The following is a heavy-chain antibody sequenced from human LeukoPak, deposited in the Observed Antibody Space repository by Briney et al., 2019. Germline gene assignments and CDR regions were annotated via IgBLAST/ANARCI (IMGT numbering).Heavy chain of an antibody. J-gene: IGHJ1*01. Sequence: PSQTLSLTCTVSGGSISSGSYYWSWIRQPAGKGLEWIGRIYTSGSTNYNPSLKSRVTISVDTSKNQFSLKLSSVTAADTAVYYCAGAGSRHVSEYFQHWGQGTLVTVSS. CDR1: GGSISSGSYY. CDR2: IYTSGST. CDR3: AGAGSRHVSEYFQH. D-gene: IGHD1-14*01. V-gene: IGHV4-61*02.